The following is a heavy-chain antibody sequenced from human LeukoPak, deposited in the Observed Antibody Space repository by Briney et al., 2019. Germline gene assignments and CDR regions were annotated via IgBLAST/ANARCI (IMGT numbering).Heavy chain of an antibody. D-gene: IGHD3-3*01. V-gene: IGHV4-39*01. J-gene: IGHJ3*02. CDR1: GGSISSSSYY. CDR3: ASASSRDFWSGYYDAFDI. Sequence: TSETLSLTCTVSGGSISSSSYYWGWIRQPPGKGLEWIGSIYYSGSTYYNPSLKSRVTISVDTSKNQFSLKLSSVTAADTAVYYCASASSRDFWSGYYDAFDIWGQGTMVTVSS. CDR2: IYYSGST.